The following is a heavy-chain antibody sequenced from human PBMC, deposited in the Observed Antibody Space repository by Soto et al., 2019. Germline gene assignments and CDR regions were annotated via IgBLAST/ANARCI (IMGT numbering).Heavy chain of an antibody. J-gene: IGHJ4*02. CDR3: AAEKGPYYYDSSGSGSFDY. V-gene: IGHV1-58*01. CDR2: IVAGSGNT. Sequence: GASVKVSCKASGFTFTSSAVQWVRQARGQRLEWIGWIVAGSGNTNYAQKFQERVTITRDMSTSTAYMELSSLRSEDTAVYYCAAEKGPYYYDSSGSGSFDYWGQGTLVTVSS. D-gene: IGHD3-22*01. CDR1: GFTFTSSA.